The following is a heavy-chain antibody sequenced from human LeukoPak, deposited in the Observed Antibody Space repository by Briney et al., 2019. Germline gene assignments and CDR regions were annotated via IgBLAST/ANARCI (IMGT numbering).Heavy chain of an antibody. Sequence: PSETLSLTCAVYGGSFSGYYWSWIRQPPGKVREWIGEINHSGSTNYNPSLKSRVTISVDTSKNQFSLKLSSVTAADTAVYYCARARYGSYYPYWGQGTLVTVSS. J-gene: IGHJ4*02. CDR2: INHSGST. D-gene: IGHD1-26*01. CDR1: GGSFSGYY. V-gene: IGHV4-34*01. CDR3: ARARYGSYYPY.